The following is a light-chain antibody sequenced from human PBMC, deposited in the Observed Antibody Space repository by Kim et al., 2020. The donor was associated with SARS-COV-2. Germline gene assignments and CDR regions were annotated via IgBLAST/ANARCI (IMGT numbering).Light chain of an antibody. CDR2: GAS. CDR3: QQYNNWLIT. Sequence: VSPGERAPLSCRASQSVSSNLAWYQQKPGQAPRLLIYGASTRATGIPARFSGSGSGTEFTLTISSLQSEDFAVYYCQQYNNWLITFGQGTRLEIK. V-gene: IGKV3-15*01. CDR1: QSVSSN. J-gene: IGKJ5*01.